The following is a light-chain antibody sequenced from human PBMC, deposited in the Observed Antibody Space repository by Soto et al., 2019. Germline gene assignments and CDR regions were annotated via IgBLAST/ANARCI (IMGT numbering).Light chain of an antibody. CDR3: SSYTSSSTFV. CDR2: EVS. CDR1: SSDVGSYNR. V-gene: IGLV2-18*02. J-gene: IGLJ2*01. Sequence: QSALTQPPSVSGSPGQSVTMSCTGTSSDVGSYNRVSWYHQPPGTAPKLMISEVSNRPSGVPDRFSGSKSGNTASLTISGLQAEDEGEYYCSSYTSSSTFVFGGGTKLTVL.